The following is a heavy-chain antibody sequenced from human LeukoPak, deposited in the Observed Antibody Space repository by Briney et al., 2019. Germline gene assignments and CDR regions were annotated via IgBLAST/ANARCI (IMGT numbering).Heavy chain of an antibody. J-gene: IGHJ4*02. CDR3: ARDLVYCSGASCYQRGFDY. CDR1: GFPFSSYS. Sequence: PGGSLRLSCAASGFPFSSYSMNWVRQAPGKGLEWVSSISSSFSHIYYADSVKGRFTISRDNAKNSLYLHMNSLRAEDTAVYYCARDLVYCSGASCYQRGFDYWGQRSLVTVSS. CDR2: ISSSFSHI. V-gene: IGHV3-21*01. D-gene: IGHD2-15*01.